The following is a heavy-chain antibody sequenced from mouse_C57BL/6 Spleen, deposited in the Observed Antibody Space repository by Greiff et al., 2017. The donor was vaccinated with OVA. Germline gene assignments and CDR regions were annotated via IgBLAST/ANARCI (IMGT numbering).Heavy chain of an antibody. CDR2: INYDGSST. V-gene: IGHV5-16*01. CDR1: GFTFSDYY. D-gene: IGHD2-3*01. J-gene: IGHJ3*01. CDR3: ARGDDGSFAY. Sequence: EVQRVESEGGLVQPGSSMKLSCTASGFTFSDYYMAWVRQVPEKGLEWVANINYDGSSTYYLDSLKSRFIISRDNAKNILYLQMSSVKSEDTATYYCARGDDGSFAYWGQGTLVTVSA.